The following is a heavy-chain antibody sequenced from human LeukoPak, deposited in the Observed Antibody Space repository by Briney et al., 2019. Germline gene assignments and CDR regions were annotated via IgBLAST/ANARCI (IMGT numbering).Heavy chain of an antibody. J-gene: IGHJ3*02. D-gene: IGHD2/OR15-2a*01. CDR1: GFTFSSYS. CDR3: ARDVFSWNAFEI. CDR2: ISSSSSYI. V-gene: IGHV3-21*06. Sequence: GGSLRLSCAASGFTFSSYSMNWVRQAPGKGLEWVSSISSSSSYIYYADSVKGRFTISRDNAKNLLYLQMNSLRAEDSAVYYCARDVFSWNAFEIWGQGAMVTVSS.